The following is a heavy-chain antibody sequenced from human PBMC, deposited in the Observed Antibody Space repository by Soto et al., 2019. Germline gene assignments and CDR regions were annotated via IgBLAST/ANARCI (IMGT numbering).Heavy chain of an antibody. J-gene: IGHJ3*02. CDR1: GFTFSSYA. V-gene: IGHV3-23*01. CDR2: ISGSGGST. CDR3: ANDRGRSGPYAFGI. Sequence: EVQLLESGGGLVQPGGSLRLSCAASGFTFSSYAMSWVRQAPGKGLEWVSAISGSGGSTYYADSVKGRFTISRDNSKNTMYLQMKGPSAEDKAVYYCANDRGRSGPYAFGIWGQGAMVTVSS. D-gene: IGHD6-19*01.